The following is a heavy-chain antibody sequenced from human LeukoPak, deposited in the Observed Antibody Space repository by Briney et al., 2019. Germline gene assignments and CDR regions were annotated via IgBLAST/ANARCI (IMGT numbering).Heavy chain of an antibody. CDR1: GFTFTSYW. CDR2: INGDGSST. V-gene: IGHV3-74*01. D-gene: IGHD1-26*01. J-gene: IGHJ4*02. CDR3: ARPLGATSLSGSYYG. Sequence: GGSLILSCAASGFTFTSYWMHWVRQAPGKGLVWVSRINGDGSSTNYADSVKGRFTVSRDNAKNTVYLQMNSLRAEDTAVYYCARPLGATSLSGSYYGWGQGTLVTVSS.